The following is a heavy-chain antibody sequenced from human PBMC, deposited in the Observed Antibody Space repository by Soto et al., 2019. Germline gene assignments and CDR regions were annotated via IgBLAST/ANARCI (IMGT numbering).Heavy chain of an antibody. V-gene: IGHV4-59*01. CDR1: CGSISGDY. D-gene: IGHD3-3*01. J-gene: IGHJ6*02. Sequence: SLSCTFSCGSISGDYRSWIQQSPGNGRWWIGYIYESGSTNYNPSLKSRVTMSVDTSKNQFSLKLSSVTAADTAVYYCARSGRSGYYSYYGMDVWGQGTTV. CDR2: IYESGST. CDR3: ARSGRSGYYSYYGMDV.